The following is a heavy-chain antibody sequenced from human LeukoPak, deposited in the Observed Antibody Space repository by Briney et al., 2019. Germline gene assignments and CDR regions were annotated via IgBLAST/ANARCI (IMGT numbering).Heavy chain of an antibody. CDR3: AKDTPRWGSSRPYYFDY. J-gene: IGHJ4*02. CDR2: ISWNSGSI. Sequence: PGGSLRLSCAASGFTFDDYAMHWVRQAPGKGLEWVSGISWNSGSIGYADSVKGRFTISRDSAKNSLYLQMNSLRAEDMALYYCAKDTPRWGSSRPYYFDYWGQGTLVTVSS. V-gene: IGHV3-9*03. CDR1: GFTFDDYA. D-gene: IGHD6-13*01.